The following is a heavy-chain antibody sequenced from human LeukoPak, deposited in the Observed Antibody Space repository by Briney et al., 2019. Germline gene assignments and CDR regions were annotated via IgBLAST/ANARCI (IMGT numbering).Heavy chain of an antibody. Sequence: GGSLRLSCAASGFTFSSYWMSWVRQAPGKGLEWVANIKQDGSEKYYVDSVKGRFTISRDNAKNSLYLQMNSLRAEDTAVYYCARVAGYCSSTSCSTLDYWGQGTLVTVSS. CDR1: GFTFSSYW. CDR3: ARVAGYCSSTSCSTLDY. D-gene: IGHD2-2*02. J-gene: IGHJ4*02. CDR2: IKQDGSEK. V-gene: IGHV3-7*01.